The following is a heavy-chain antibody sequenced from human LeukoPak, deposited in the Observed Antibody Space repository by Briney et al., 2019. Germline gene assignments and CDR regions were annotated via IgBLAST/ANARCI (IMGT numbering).Heavy chain of an antibody. CDR2: IYYSGST. V-gene: IGHV4-39*07. J-gene: IGHJ4*02. CDR3: ARDGEMGTIENYFDY. D-gene: IGHD5-24*01. Sequence: TETLSLACTVSAASISSSSYYWGWLRQPPGKGLEWFGSIYYSGSTHYHPSLKSRVTISVDTYKNQVSLKLSSLAAADTAFYYCARDGEMGTIENYFDYWGQGTLVTVSS. CDR1: AASISSSSYY.